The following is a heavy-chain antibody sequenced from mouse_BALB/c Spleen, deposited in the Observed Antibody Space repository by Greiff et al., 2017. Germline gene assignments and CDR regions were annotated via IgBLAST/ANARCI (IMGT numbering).Heavy chain of an antibody. Sequence: EVKLMESGGGLVKPGGSLKLSCAASGFTFSSYAMSWVRQTPEKRLEWVASISSGGSTYYPDSVKGRFTISRDNARNILYLQMSSLRSEDTAMYYCARGHYYDWYFDVWGAGTTVTVSS. CDR2: ISSGGST. CDR3: ARGHYYDWYFDV. D-gene: IGHD1-2*01. J-gene: IGHJ1*01. V-gene: IGHV5-6-5*01. CDR1: GFTFSSYA.